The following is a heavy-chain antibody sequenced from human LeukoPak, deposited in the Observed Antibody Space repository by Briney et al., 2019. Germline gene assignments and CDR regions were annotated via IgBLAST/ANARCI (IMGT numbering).Heavy chain of an antibody. CDR2: IYHSGST. V-gene: IGHV4-38-2*01. Sequence: SETLSLTCAVSGYSISSGYYWGWIRQPPGKGLEWIGSIYHSGSTYFNPSLKSRVTISVDTSKNQFSLKLSSVTAADTAVYYCARRGATTFDYWGQGTLVTVSS. J-gene: IGHJ4*02. D-gene: IGHD5-12*01. CDR3: ARRGATTFDY. CDR1: GYSISSGYY.